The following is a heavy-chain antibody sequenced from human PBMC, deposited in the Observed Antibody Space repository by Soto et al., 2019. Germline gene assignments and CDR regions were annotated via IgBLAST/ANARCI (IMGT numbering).Heavy chain of an antibody. D-gene: IGHD3-3*01. V-gene: IGHV3-21*02. Sequence: EVQLVESGGGLVKPGGSLRLSCAASGFSFISYSMNWVRQAPGKGLEWVSSINEDSSYIYYAHSLRGRFTISRDNAKDPLYLQRNSLRAEDTAVYYCVRDFGWYFRSGYMDVWGDGATVTVSS. CDR1: GFSFISYS. J-gene: IGHJ6*03. CDR2: INEDSSYI. CDR3: VRDFGWYFRSGYMDV.